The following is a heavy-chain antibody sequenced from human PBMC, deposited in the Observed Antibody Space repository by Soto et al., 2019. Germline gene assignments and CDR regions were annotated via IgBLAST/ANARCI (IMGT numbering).Heavy chain of an antibody. Sequence: QVQLVQSGAEVKEPGSSVKVSCKASDGTFANFIMNWVRQTPGQGLEWMGGIVPMFGTATYAEKFKGRVTISATESTSTAYMELTSLRSEDTAVYYCARNGTYSSSLSQYSGMDVWGQGTTVTVS. J-gene: IGHJ6*02. D-gene: IGHD6-6*01. CDR1: DGTFANFI. CDR2: IVPMFGTA. CDR3: ARNGTYSSSLSQYSGMDV. V-gene: IGHV1-69*01.